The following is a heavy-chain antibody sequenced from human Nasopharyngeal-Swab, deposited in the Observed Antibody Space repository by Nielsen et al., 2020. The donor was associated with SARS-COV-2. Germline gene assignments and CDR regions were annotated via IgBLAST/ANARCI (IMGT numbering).Heavy chain of an antibody. Sequence: GSLRLSCAVHVGSFSGYYWSWVRQPPGKGLEWIGEVDHTGRNNNNPSLQSRVTMSVDTSKNQFSLTLSSVTAADTAVYYCARGGYQLLLRNYYYGMDVWSQGTTVTVSS. J-gene: IGHJ6*02. D-gene: IGHD2-15*01. V-gene: IGHV4-34*01. CDR1: VGSFSGYY. CDR3: ARGGYQLLLRNYYYGMDV. CDR2: VDHTGRN.